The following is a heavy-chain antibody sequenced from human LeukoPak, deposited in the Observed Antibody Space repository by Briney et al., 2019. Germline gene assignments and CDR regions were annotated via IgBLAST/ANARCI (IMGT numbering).Heavy chain of an antibody. CDR3: ATGDDSGDSRGAFDI. CDR1: GGSISDYS. V-gene: IGHV4-59*01. CDR2: ISYIGST. D-gene: IGHD4-17*01. J-gene: IGHJ3*02. Sequence: SETLSLTCTVPGGSISDYSWTWIRQPPGKGLEWIGNISYIGSTTYSPSLKSRVTISIDTSKSQFSLKLSSVTAADTAVYYCATGDDSGDSRGAFDIWGQGTMVTVSS.